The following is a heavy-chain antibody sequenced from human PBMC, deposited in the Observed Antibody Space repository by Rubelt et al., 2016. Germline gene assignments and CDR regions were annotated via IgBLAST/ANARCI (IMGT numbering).Heavy chain of an antibody. D-gene: IGHD6-13*01. CDR1: GYTFTSYA. CDR3: ARVIAAAGRDGNYFDY. V-gene: IGHV7-4-1*02. CDR2: INTNTGNP. J-gene: IGHJ4*02. Sequence: QVQLVQSGSELKKPGASVKISCKASGYTFTSYAMNWVRQAPGQGLEWMGWINTNTGNPTYAQGFTGRSVLPLDPSVRTAYLQLSSLKAEDTAGYYCARVIAAAGRDGNYFDYWGQGTLVTVSS.